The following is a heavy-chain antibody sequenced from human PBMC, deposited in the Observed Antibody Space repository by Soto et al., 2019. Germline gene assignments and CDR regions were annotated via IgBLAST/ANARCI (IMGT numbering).Heavy chain of an antibody. CDR1: GYTFTSYG. D-gene: IGHD2-15*01. V-gene: IGHV1-18*01. CDR2: ISAYNGNT. Sequence: QVQLVQSGAEVKKPGASVKVSCKASGYTFTSYGISWVRQAPGQGLEWMGWISAYNGNTNYAQKLQGRVTMTTDTATRKAYMELRSLRSDDTAVYYCARVRYCSGGSCYSPLDYWGQGTLVTVSS. J-gene: IGHJ4*02. CDR3: ARVRYCSGGSCYSPLDY.